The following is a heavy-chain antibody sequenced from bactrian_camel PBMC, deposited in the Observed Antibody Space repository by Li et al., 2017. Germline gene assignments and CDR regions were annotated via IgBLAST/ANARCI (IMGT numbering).Heavy chain of an antibody. J-gene: IGHJ4*01. CDR1: GHTDSIDC. V-gene: IGHV3S40*01. Sequence: VQLVESGGGSVQTGGSLTLSCEASGHTDSIDCMGYFRQGSGKEREGVVVIYTGDGSLFSDEAKKGGFSISRDHAKNTVHLHMSSLKPEDTAMYYCAARSVGWCPLFEHWLGNGHTLLAGTLLTGARGPRSPSP. D-gene: IGHD1*01. CDR3: AARSVGWCPLFEHWLGNGHTLLAGTLLT. CDR2: IYTGDGSL.